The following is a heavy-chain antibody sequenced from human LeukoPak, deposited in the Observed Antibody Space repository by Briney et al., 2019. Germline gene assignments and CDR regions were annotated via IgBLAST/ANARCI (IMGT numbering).Heavy chain of an antibody. V-gene: IGHV1-69*13. Sequence: ASVKVSCKASGGTFSSYAISWVRQAPGQGLEWKGGIIPIFGTANYAQKFQGRVTITADESTITAYMELSSLRSEDTAVYYCARSVEWGGRYPNYYYYMDVWGKGTTVTVSS. CDR2: IIPIFGTA. CDR1: GGTFSSYA. J-gene: IGHJ6*03. D-gene: IGHD1-26*01. CDR3: ARSVEWGGRYPNYYYYMDV.